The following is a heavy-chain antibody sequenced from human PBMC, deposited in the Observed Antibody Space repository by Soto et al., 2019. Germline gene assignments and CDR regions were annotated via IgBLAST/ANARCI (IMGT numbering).Heavy chain of an antibody. CDR1: GFTVSSNY. D-gene: IGHD4-17*01. V-gene: IGHV3-66*01. J-gene: IGHJ4*02. Sequence: GGSLRLSCAASGFTVSSNYMSWVRQAPGKGLEWVSVIYSGGSTYYADSVKGRFTISRDNSKNTLYLQMNSLRAEDTAVYYCARDYLDYGDGEPYWGQGTLVTVSS. CDR2: IYSGGST. CDR3: ARDYLDYGDGEPY.